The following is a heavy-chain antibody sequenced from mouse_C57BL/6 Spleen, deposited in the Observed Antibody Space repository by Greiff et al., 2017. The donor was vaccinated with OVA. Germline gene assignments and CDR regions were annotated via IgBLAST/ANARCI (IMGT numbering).Heavy chain of an antibody. CDR1: GYTFTNYW. CDR3: ARSDSKDAMDY. V-gene: IGHV1-63*01. D-gene: IGHD2-5*01. Sequence: VQLQQSGAELVRPGTSVKMSCKASGYTFTNYWIGWAKQRPGHGLEWIGDIYPGGGYTNYNEKFKGKATLTADKSSSTAYMQFSSLTSEDSAIYYCARSDSKDAMDYWGQGTSVTVSS. J-gene: IGHJ4*01. CDR2: IYPGGGYT.